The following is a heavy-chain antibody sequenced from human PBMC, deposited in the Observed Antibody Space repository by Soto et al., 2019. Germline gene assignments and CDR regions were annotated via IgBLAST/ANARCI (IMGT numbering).Heavy chain of an antibody. Sequence: EVQLVESGGDLVQPGGSLRLSCAASGFTFTSYWMHWVHQSPGKGLVWVSRINPDGSRTSYADSVKGRFTISRDNAKNTLYLQMNSLGADDTAVYYCARVAVTTYYFDYWGHGTLVTVSS. V-gene: IGHV3-74*01. J-gene: IGHJ4*01. D-gene: IGHD4-17*01. CDR3: ARVAVTTYYFDY. CDR2: INPDGSRT. CDR1: GFTFTSYW.